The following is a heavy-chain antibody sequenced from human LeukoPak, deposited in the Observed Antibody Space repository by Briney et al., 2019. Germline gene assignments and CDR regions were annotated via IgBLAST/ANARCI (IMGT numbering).Heavy chain of an antibody. CDR2: IYHSEST. D-gene: IGHD6-19*01. CDR3: ASSGWYRRWTYYYYYMDV. CDR1: GYSISSGYY. J-gene: IGHJ6*03. Sequence: PEALSLTCAVPGYSISSGYYWGWFRQPPGKGLEGIGRIYHSESTYYNPSLRSRVTISVDTSKNQFSLKLSSVTAADTAVYYCASSGWYRRWTYYYYYMDVWGKGTTVTVSS. V-gene: IGHV4-38-2*01.